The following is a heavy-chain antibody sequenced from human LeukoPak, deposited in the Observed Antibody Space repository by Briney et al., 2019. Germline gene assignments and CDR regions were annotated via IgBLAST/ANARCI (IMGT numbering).Heavy chain of an antibody. D-gene: IGHD3-22*01. Sequence: SETLSLTCIVSGGSISSYYWSWIRQPPGKGLEWIGSIYYSGSTYYNPSLKSRVTISVDTSKNQFSLKLSSVTAADTAVYYCAREAQYYYDSSGYFDYWGQGTLVTVSS. J-gene: IGHJ4*02. CDR3: AREAQYYYDSSGYFDY. CDR1: GGSISSYY. CDR2: IYYSGST. V-gene: IGHV4-59*12.